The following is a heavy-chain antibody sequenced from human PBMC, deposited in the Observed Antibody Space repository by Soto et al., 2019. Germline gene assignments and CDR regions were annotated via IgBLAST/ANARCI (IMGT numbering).Heavy chain of an antibody. V-gene: IGHV3-74*01. D-gene: IGHD2-21*01. Sequence: EVQLVESGGGLVQPGGSLRLSCAASGFTFSSYWMHWVRQAPGKGLVWVSRINSDGSRTNYAAPVKGRFTICRDNAKNLLYLQINSLRVEETAVYYCASGVRGAYGLDIWGQGTMVTVSS. J-gene: IGHJ3*02. CDR2: INSDGSRT. CDR1: GFTFSSYW. CDR3: ASGVRGAYGLDI.